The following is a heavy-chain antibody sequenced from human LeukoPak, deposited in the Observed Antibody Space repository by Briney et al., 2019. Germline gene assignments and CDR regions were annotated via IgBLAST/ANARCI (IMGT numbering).Heavy chain of an antibody. CDR2: IHYSGST. CDR1: GGPISSHF. J-gene: IGHJ4*02. Sequence: NPSETLSLTCTVSGGPISSHFWSWIRQPPGKGMEWIGYIHYSGSTNYNPSLKSRVTISVDTSKNQFSLRLSSVTAADTAVYYCARDGYSGSSLFVYWGQGTLVTVSS. CDR3: ARDGYSGSSLFVY. V-gene: IGHV4-59*11. D-gene: IGHD1-26*01.